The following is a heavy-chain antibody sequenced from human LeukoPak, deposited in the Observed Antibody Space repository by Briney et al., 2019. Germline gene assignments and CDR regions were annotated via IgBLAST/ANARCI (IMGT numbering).Heavy chain of an antibody. CDR1: GFTFSDYY. V-gene: IGHV3-11*01. D-gene: IGHD6-6*01. J-gene: IGHJ4*02. Sequence: GGSLRLSCAASGFTFSDYYMSWMRQAPGKGLEWVSYISNSGTIIHDADSLKGRFTISRDNARNSLFLQMNSLRAEDTAVYYCAKDLNTFSSSSGFDYWGQGTLVTVSS. CDR3: AKDLNTFSSSSGFDY. CDR2: ISNSGTII.